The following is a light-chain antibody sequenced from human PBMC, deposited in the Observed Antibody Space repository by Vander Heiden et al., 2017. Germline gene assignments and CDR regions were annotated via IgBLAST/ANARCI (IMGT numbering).Light chain of an antibody. V-gene: IGLV1-44*01. CDR3: AAWDDSLNGWV. Sequence: SLLPHPPSPSGTPAQRATISCSGSSSNIGSNTVNWYQQLPGTAPKLLIYSNNQRPSGVPDRFSGSKSGTSASLAISGLQSEDEADYYCAAWDDSLNGWVFGGGTKLTVL. J-gene: IGLJ3*02. CDR2: SNN. CDR1: SSNIGSNT.